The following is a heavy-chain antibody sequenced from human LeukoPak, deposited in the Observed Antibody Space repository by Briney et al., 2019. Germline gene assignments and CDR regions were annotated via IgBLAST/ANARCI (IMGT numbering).Heavy chain of an antibody. V-gene: IGHV3-23*01. Sequence: GGSLRLSCAASGFTFSSYAMSWVRQAPGKGLEWVSAISGSGGSTYYADSVKGRFTISRDNSKKTLYLQMNSLRAEDTAVYYCATLETYYDILTGYFNFDYWGQGTLVTVSS. CDR3: ATLETYYDILTGYFNFDY. CDR1: GFTFSSYA. J-gene: IGHJ4*02. CDR2: ISGSGGST. D-gene: IGHD3-9*01.